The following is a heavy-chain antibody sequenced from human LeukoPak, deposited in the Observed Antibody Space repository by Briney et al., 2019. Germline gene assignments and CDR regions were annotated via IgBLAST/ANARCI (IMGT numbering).Heavy chain of an antibody. D-gene: IGHD4-17*01. CDR3: ASGDGDFGDPFDY. J-gene: IGHJ4*02. V-gene: IGHV3-74*01. Sequence: SGGSLRLSCAASGFTFSRYSMHWVRQAPGKGLVWVSHVNSDGSGTDYADSVKGRFTISRDNAKNTLYLQMNSLRAEDTAVYYCASGDGDFGDPFDYWGQGTLVTVSS. CDR1: GFTFSRYS. CDR2: VNSDGSGT.